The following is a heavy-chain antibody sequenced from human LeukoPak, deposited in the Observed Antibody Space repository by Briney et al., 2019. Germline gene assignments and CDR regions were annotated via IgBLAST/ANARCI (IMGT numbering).Heavy chain of an antibody. Sequence: GASVKVSCKASGYTFTGYYMHWVRQAPGQGLEWMGWINPNSGGTNYAQKFQGRVTMTRDTPISTAYMELSRLRSDDTAVYYCARVKRNYPLDQYFQHWGQGTLVTVSS. J-gene: IGHJ1*01. CDR2: INPNSGGT. CDR1: GYTFTGYY. D-gene: IGHD1-7*01. V-gene: IGHV1-2*02. CDR3: ARVKRNYPLDQYFQH.